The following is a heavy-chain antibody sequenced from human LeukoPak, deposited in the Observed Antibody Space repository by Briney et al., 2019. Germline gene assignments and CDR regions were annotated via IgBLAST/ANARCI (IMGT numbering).Heavy chain of an antibody. D-gene: IGHD2-2*02. J-gene: IGHJ5*02. CDR1: GGTFTSYA. V-gene: IGHV1-69*13. CDR2: IIPIFGTA. CDR3: ASLQDCSSTGCYTSWFDP. Sequence: VASVKVSCKASGGTFTSYAISWVRQAPGQGLEWMGGIIPIFGTANYAQKFQGRVTITADESTSTAYMELSSLRSEDTAVYYCASLQDCSSTGCYTSWFDPWGQGTLVTVSS.